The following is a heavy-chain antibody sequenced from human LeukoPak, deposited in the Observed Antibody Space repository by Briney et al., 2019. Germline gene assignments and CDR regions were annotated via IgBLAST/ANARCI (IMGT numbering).Heavy chain of an antibody. CDR3: ARHPAPGIAAAGRYAFDY. Sequence: SETLSLTCTVSDGSISSSSYYWGWIRQPPGKGLEWVGSIYYSGSTYYNPSLKSRVTISVDTSKNQCSLRLSSVTAADTAIYYCARHPAPGIAAAGRYAFDYWGQGTLVTVSS. D-gene: IGHD6-13*01. J-gene: IGHJ4*02. V-gene: IGHV4-39*01. CDR2: IYYSGST. CDR1: DGSISSSSYY.